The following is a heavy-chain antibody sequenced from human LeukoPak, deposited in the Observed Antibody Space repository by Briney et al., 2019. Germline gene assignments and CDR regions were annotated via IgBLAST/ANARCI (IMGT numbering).Heavy chain of an antibody. J-gene: IGHJ3*02. CDR3: ASDYYYDSSGYQI. V-gene: IGHV3-30-3*01. Sequence: GGSLRLSCAASGFTFSSYAMHWVRQAPGKGLEWVAVISYDGSNKYYADSVKGRFTISRDNSKNTLYLQMNSLRAEDTAVYYCASDYYYDSSGYQIWGQGTMVTVSS. CDR1: GFTFSSYA. CDR2: ISYDGSNK. D-gene: IGHD3-22*01.